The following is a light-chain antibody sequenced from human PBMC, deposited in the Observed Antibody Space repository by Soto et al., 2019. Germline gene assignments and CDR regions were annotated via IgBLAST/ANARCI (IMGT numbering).Light chain of an antibody. Sequence: QSVLTQPPSASGTPGQRVTISCSGSSSNIGSNTVNWYQQLPGTAPKLLIYSNNQRPSGVPDRFSGSKSSTSASLAISGLQSEYEADYYCAAWDDSLNAVVFGGGTKLTVL. CDR2: SNN. CDR1: SSNIGSNT. V-gene: IGLV1-44*01. CDR3: AAWDDSLNAVV. J-gene: IGLJ2*01.